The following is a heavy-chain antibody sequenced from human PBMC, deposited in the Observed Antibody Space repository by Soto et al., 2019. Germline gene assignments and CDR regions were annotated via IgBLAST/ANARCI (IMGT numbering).Heavy chain of an antibody. J-gene: IGHJ6*03. CDR3: ASSDYGDYNNYYYYMDV. CDR2: IIPILGIA. Sequence: SVKVSCKASGGTFSSYTISWVRQAPGQGLEWMGRIIPILGIANYAQKFQGRVTITADKSTSTAYMELSSLRSEDTAVYYCASSDYGDYNNYYYYMDVWGKGTTVTVSS. D-gene: IGHD4-17*01. CDR1: GGTFSSYT. V-gene: IGHV1-69*02.